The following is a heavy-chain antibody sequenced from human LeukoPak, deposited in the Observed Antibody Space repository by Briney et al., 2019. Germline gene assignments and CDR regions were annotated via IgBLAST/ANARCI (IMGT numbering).Heavy chain of an antibody. CDR1: GFTFSDYY. CDR3: ARDLASRPPEY. Sequence: GGSLRLSCAASGFTFSDYYMSWIRQAPGKGLEWVSYISSSGSTIYYADSVKGRFTISGDNAKNSLYLQMNSLRAEDTAVYFCARDLASRPPEYWGQETLVTVSS. V-gene: IGHV3-11*01. J-gene: IGHJ4*02. D-gene: IGHD6-6*01. CDR2: ISSSGSTI.